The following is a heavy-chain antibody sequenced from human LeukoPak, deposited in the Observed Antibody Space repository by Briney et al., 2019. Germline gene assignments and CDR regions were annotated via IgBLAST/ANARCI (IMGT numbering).Heavy chain of an antibody. Sequence: PSETLSLTCTVSGGSLSSYYWSWIRQPPGKGLEWIGYIYYSGSTNYNPSLQCRVTISVDPSKNPFSLNLSSVTAADTAVYYCARTSAAGTVDYWGQGTLVTVSS. V-gene: IGHV4-59*01. D-gene: IGHD6-13*01. J-gene: IGHJ4*02. CDR3: ARTSAAGTVDY. CDR1: GGSLSSYY. CDR2: IYYSGST.